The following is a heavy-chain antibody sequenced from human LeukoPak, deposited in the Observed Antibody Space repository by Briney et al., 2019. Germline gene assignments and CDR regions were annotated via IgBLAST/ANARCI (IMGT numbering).Heavy chain of an antibody. V-gene: IGHV3-74*01. CDR2: DGSGT. CDR3: AKDMVRGVINYWFDP. CDR1: GFTFSGHW. Sequence: GGSLRLSCAVSGFTFSGHWMFWVRQAPGKGLEWISSDGSGTGYTDSVKGRFTVSRDNARNTLYLQMNSLRAEDTAVYYCAKDMVRGVINYWFDPWGQGTLVTVSS. J-gene: IGHJ5*02. D-gene: IGHD3-10*01.